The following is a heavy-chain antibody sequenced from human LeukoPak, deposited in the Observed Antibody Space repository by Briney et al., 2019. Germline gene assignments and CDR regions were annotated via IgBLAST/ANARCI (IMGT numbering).Heavy chain of an antibody. J-gene: IGHJ4*02. D-gene: IGHD3-3*01. CDR2: IYYSGST. CDR1: GGSFSGYY. Sequence: SETLSLTCAVYGGSFSGYYWGWIRQPPGKGLEWIGSIYYSGSTFYNPSLKSRVTISVDTSKNQFSPKLSSVTAADTAVYYCARQDDSWSGSSATDSWGQGTLVTVSS. V-gene: IGHV4-39*01. CDR3: ARQDDSWSGSSATDS.